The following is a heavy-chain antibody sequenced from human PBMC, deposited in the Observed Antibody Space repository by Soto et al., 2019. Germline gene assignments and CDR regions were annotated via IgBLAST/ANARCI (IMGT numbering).Heavy chain of an antibody. Sequence: QVQLQESGPGLVKPSQTLSLTCTVSGGSISSGGYYWSWIRQHPGQGLEWIGYIYYSGSTYYNPSLKSRVTISVDTSKNQFSLKLSSVTAADTAVYYCARGGNDFWSGYPRPNWFDPWGQGTLVTVSS. CDR3: ARGGNDFWSGYPRPNWFDP. J-gene: IGHJ5*02. CDR1: GGSISSGGYY. CDR2: IYYSGST. D-gene: IGHD3-3*01. V-gene: IGHV4-31*03.